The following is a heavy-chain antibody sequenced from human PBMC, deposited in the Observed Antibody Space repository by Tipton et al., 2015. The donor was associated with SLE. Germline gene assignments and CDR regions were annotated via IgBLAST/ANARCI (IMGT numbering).Heavy chain of an antibody. V-gene: IGHV4-4*07. Sequence: TLSLTCTVSGGPISGDYWSWIRQPAGKGLEWLGYISNSGNTNYSPSLKGRLTMSVDTSRKQISLKLNSVTVADSAIYFCARSVGGTGNLFYWGQGVQVSVSS. CDR3: ARSVGGTGNLFY. CDR1: GGPISGDY. J-gene: IGHJ4*02. CDR2: ISNSGNT. D-gene: IGHD6-19*01.